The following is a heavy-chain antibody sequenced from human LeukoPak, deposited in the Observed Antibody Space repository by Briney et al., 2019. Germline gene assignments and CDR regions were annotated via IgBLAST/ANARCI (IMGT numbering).Heavy chain of an antibody. J-gene: IGHJ4*02. Sequence: PGGSLRLSCAASGFTFTTFAMSWVRQAPGKGLEWVSAISGSGGNTYYADSVKGRFTISRDNSKNTLYLQMNSLRAEDTAVYYCAKDRIPAAGRARSVDYWGQGTLVTVSS. CDR2: ISGSGGNT. CDR3: AKDRIPAAGRARSVDY. D-gene: IGHD6-13*01. CDR1: GFTFTTFA. V-gene: IGHV3-23*01.